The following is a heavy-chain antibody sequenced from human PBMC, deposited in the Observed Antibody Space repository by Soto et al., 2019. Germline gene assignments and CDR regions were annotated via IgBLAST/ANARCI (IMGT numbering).Heavy chain of an antibody. CDR1: GSTVSSYN. J-gene: IGHJ3*01. CDR2: ISSSSSYI. Sequence: PGGSLRLSCAASGSTVSSYNMNWVRQAPGKGLEWVSSISSSSSYIYYADSLKGRFTISRDNAKNSLHLQVNSLRVEDTAVYYCARGNYYDKSGPFSDVFVVWGQGTLVTVS. CDR3: ARGNYYDKSGPFSDVFVV. V-gene: IGHV3-21*06. D-gene: IGHD3-22*01.